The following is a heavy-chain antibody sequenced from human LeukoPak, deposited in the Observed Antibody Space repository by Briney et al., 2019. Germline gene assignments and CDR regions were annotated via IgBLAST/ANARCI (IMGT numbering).Heavy chain of an antibody. CDR2: IYSGGST. Sequence: GGSLRLSCAASGFTFSSYWMHWVRQAPGKGLEWVSVIYSGGSTYYADSVKGRFTISRDNSKNTLYLQMNSLRAEDTAVYYCARTAGGFDPWGQGTLVTVSS. CDR1: GFTFSSYW. J-gene: IGHJ5*02. D-gene: IGHD3-16*01. V-gene: IGHV3-53*01. CDR3: ARTAGGFDP.